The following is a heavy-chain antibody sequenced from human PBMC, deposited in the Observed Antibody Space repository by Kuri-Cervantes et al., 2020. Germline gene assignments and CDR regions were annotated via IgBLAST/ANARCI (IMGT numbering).Heavy chain of an antibody. Sequence: ASVKVSFKPTVYTFTSYAMNWVRQAPGKGLEWMGWINTNAGNPTYAQGFTGRFVFSLDTSDSTVYLQISSLKAEDTAVYYCAREEVYGDYGSRIDYWGQGTLVTVSS. V-gene: IGHV7-4-1*02. CDR3: AREEVYGDYGSRIDY. CDR1: VYTFTSYA. CDR2: INTNAGNP. J-gene: IGHJ4*02. D-gene: IGHD4-17*01.